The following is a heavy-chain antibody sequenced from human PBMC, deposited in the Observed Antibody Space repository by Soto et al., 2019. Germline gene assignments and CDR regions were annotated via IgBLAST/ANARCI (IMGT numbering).Heavy chain of an antibody. CDR3: ARQGGYSGYDRRGRLFGY. CDR2: IYYSGST. Sequence: SETLSLTCTVSGGSISSYYWSWIRQPPGKGLEWIGYIYYSGSTNYNPSLKSRVTISVDTSKNQFSLKLSSVTAADTAVYYCARQGGYSGYDRRGRLFGYWGQGTLVTVSS. D-gene: IGHD5-12*01. J-gene: IGHJ4*02. V-gene: IGHV4-59*08. CDR1: GGSISSYY.